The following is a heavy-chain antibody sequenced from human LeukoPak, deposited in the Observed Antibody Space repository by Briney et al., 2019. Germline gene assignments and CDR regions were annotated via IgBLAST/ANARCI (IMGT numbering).Heavy chain of an antibody. CDR3: ARDQQQLSGVGYYYYYGMDV. CDR1: GGSISSGGYY. D-gene: IGHD6-13*01. V-gene: IGHV4-31*03. J-gene: IGHJ6*02. CDR2: IYYSGST. Sequence: PSETLSLTCTVSGGSISSGGYYWSWIRQHPGKGLEWIGYIYYSGSTYYNPSLKSRVTISVDTSKNQFSLKLSSVTAADTAVYYCARDQQQLSGVGYYYYYGMDVWGQGTTVTVSS.